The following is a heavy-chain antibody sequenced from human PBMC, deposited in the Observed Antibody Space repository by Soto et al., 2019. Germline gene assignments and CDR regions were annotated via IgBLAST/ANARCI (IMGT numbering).Heavy chain of an antibody. D-gene: IGHD2-2*01. CDR2: ISYDGSNR. CDR3: AKGGRIPTSSVDY. Sequence: GSLRLSCAASGFTFSYYGLHWVRHAPGKGLEWVAGISYDGSNRYYGDSVKGRFSISRDNPNNTLYLQMNSLRDEDTAVYYCAKGGRIPTSSVDYWGQGTLVTVSS. J-gene: IGHJ4*02. V-gene: IGHV3-30*18. CDR1: GFTFSYYG.